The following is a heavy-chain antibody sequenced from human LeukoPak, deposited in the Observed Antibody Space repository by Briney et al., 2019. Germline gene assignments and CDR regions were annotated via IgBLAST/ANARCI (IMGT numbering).Heavy chain of an antibody. V-gene: IGHV3-23*01. Sequence: GGSLRLSCAAPGFTFSSYSMNWVRQAPGKGLEWVSTITKSGDSTYYVDSVKGRFTISRDNSKNTLYLQMNSLRAEDTAKYYCTKDYCGKFCSAVWGQGTTVTVSS. D-gene: IGHD3-9*01. CDR1: GFTFSSYS. CDR3: TKDYCGKFCSAV. CDR2: ITKSGDST. J-gene: IGHJ6*02.